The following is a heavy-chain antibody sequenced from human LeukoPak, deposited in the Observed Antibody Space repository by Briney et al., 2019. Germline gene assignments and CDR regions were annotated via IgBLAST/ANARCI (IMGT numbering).Heavy chain of an antibody. CDR2: INGDGSTT. CDR3: ATGNYYDSRGYYTFGH. CDR1: GFTFSKYW. J-gene: IGHJ1*01. V-gene: IGHV3-74*01. Sequence: GGSLRLSCAASGFTFSKYWMHWVRQAPGKGLVWVSRINGDGSTTSNADSVKGGFTISRDNAKNTLYLQMNSLRAEDTAVYYCATGNYYDSRGYYTFGHWGQGTLVTVSS. D-gene: IGHD3-22*01.